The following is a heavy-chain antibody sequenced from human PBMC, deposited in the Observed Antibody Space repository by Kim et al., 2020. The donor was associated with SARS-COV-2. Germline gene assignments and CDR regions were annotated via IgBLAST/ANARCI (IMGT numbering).Heavy chain of an antibody. Sequence: GGSLRLSCAASGFTFSSYAMSWFRHAPGKGLEWVSVIYSGGSSTYYADSVKGRFTISRDNSKNTLYLQMNSLRAEDTAVYYCAKELPLDIVATTNLYDYWGQGTLVTVSS. CDR3: AKELPLDIVATTNLYDY. CDR1: GFTFSSYA. D-gene: IGHD5-12*01. V-gene: IGHV3-23*03. J-gene: IGHJ4*02. CDR2: IYSGGSST.